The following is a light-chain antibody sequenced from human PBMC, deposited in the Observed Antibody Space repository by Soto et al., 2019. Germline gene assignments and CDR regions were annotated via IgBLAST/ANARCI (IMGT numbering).Light chain of an antibody. CDR2: DVT. Sequence: QSALTQPASVSGSPGQSITISCTGTSSDVGGYNYVSWYQQHPGKAPQLMIYDVTNRPSGVSNRFSGSNSGNTASLTISGLQAEDEADYYCSSYTSSNTDVFGTGTKLTVL. J-gene: IGLJ1*01. CDR3: SSYTSSNTDV. CDR1: SSDVGGYNY. V-gene: IGLV2-14*01.